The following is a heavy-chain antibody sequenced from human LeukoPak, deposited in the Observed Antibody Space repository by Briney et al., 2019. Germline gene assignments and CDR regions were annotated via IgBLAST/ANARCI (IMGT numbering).Heavy chain of an antibody. J-gene: IGHJ3*02. D-gene: IGHD3-22*01. Sequence: GGSLRLSCAASGFTFSSYAMSWVRQAPGKGLEWVSAISGSGGSTYYADSVKGRFTISTDNSKNTLYLQMNSLRAEDTAVYYCAKEPTRTYYYDSSGYRDSDIRGQGTMVTVSS. V-gene: IGHV3-23*01. CDR1: GFTFSSYA. CDR2: ISGSGGST. CDR3: AKEPTRTYYYDSSGYRDSDI.